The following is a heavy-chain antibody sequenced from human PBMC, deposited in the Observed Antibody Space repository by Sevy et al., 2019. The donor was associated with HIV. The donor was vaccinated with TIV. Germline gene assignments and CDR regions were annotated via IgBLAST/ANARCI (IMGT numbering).Heavy chain of an antibody. CDR3: ARDPHYGDAYFDY. D-gene: IGHD4-17*01. J-gene: IGHJ4*02. CDR1: GGTFSSYA. Sequence: ASVKVSCKASGGTFSSYAISWVRQAPGQGLEWMGGIIPIFGTANYAQTFQGRVTITADKSTSTAYMELSSLRSEDTAVYYCARDPHYGDAYFDYWGQGTLVTVSS. V-gene: IGHV1-69*06. CDR2: IIPIFGTA.